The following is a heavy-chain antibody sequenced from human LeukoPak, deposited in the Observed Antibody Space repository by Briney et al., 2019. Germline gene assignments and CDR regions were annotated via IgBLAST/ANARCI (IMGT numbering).Heavy chain of an antibody. CDR2: ISSSGTII. V-gene: IGHV3-48*03. CDR3: ARGSCVYSSCYFDY. Sequence: GGSLRLSCAASGFTFSSYEMNRVRQAPRKGLEWVSYISSSGTIIYYADSVKGRFTISRDNAKNSLYLQMNSLRAEDTAVYYCARGSCVYSSCYFDYWGQGTLVTVSS. D-gene: IGHD5-18*01. J-gene: IGHJ4*02. CDR1: GFTFSSYE.